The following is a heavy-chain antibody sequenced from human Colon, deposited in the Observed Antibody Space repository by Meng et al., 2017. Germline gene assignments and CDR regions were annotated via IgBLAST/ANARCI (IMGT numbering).Heavy chain of an antibody. J-gene: IGHJ4*02. Sequence: QVQLQEAGQGLGKPSGTLSLTGAVSCDSITDDNWWSWLRQPPGKGLEWIGEIHHGRGTNYNPALRSRVTFSLDKSRNQLSLTLTSVTAADTAVYYCARNGFYSLGYWGPGALVTVSS. CDR2: IHHGRGT. D-gene: IGHD3-22*01. CDR1: CDSITDDNW. V-gene: IGHV4-4*02. CDR3: ARNGFYSLGY.